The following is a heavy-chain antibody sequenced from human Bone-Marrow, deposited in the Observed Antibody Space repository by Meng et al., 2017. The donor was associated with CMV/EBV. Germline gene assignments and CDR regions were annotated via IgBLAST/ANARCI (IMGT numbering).Heavy chain of an antibody. V-gene: IGHV1-2*02. CDR2: INPDNGGT. D-gene: IGHD2-21*01. J-gene: IGHJ4*02. CDR3: ARNVFHCGSNCYYYFDY. CDR1: GYSFTGYH. Sequence: ASVKVSCKASGYSFTGYHIHWVRQTPGQGLEWLGWINPDNGGTHSAQKFHSRVTMTRDTSLNTAYMELDWLKSDDTAVYYCARNVFHCGSNCYYYFDYWGQGTLVTSPQ.